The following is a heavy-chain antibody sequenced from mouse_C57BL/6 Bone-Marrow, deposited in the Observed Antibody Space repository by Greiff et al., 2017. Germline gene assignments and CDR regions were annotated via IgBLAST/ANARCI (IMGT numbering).Heavy chain of an antibody. V-gene: IGHV3-6*01. Sequence: EVQLQESGPGLVKPSQSLSLTCSVTGYSITSGYYWNWIRQFPGNKLEWMGYISYDGSNNYNPSLKNRISITRDTSKNQFFLKLNSVTTEDTATYYCARKGDGKRYYAMDYWGQGTSVTVSS. CDR2: ISYDGSN. CDR1: GYSITSGYY. J-gene: IGHJ4*01. D-gene: IGHD2-1*01. CDR3: ARKGDGKRYYAMDY.